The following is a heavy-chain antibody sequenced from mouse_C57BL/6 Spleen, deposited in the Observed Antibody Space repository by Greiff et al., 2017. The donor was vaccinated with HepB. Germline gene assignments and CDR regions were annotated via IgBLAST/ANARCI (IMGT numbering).Heavy chain of an antibody. CDR1: GYTFTSYW. V-gene: IGHV1-61*01. J-gene: IGHJ2*01. CDR2: IYPSDSET. D-gene: IGHD2-4*01. Sequence: VQLQQPGAELVRPGSSVKLSCKASGYTFTSYWMDWVKQRPGQGLEWIGNIYPSDSETHYNQKFKDKATLTVDKSSSTAYMQLSSLTSEDSAVYYCARRRIYYDYDGYFDCWGQGTTLTVAS. CDR3: ARRRIYYDYDGYFDC.